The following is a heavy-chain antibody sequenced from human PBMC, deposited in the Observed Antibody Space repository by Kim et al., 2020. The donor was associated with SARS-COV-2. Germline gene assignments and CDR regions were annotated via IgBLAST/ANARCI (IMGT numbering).Heavy chain of an antibody. V-gene: IGHV4-34*01. Sequence: PSLKSRVTISVATSKNQFSLKLSSVTAADTAVYYCARGRNSYGLLRYFDYWGQGTLVTVSS. J-gene: IGHJ4*02. D-gene: IGHD5-18*01. CDR3: ARGRNSYGLLRYFDY.